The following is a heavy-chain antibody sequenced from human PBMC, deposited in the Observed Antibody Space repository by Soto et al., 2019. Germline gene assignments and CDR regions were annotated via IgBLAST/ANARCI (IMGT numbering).Heavy chain of an antibody. Sequence: PXEXLSLTCTISGGXISSYYGIWIRHPPGKGLEWIGYIYYSGSTNYNPYLKSRVNISVEKSKNQFSLNLSSVTAADTAVYYCARSWFGESPFDYWGQGNLVTVS. V-gene: IGHV4-59*01. J-gene: IGHJ4*02. CDR2: IYYSGST. D-gene: IGHD3-10*01. CDR3: ARSWFGESPFDY. CDR1: GGXISSYY.